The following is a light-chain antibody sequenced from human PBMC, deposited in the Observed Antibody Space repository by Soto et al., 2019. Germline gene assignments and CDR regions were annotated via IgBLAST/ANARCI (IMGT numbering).Light chain of an antibody. CDR3: QEYDNGPLGK. CDR2: GAS. Sequence: MTPYPANLPVTPGDRATLSCRASQSVRSNLAWYQQKPGQAPRLLIYGASTRATGVPARFSGSGSGTEFTLTINSLQSEDFALYYCQEYDNGPLGKCGQGTKVDIK. J-gene: IGKJ1*01. V-gene: IGKV3-15*01. CDR1: QSVRSN.